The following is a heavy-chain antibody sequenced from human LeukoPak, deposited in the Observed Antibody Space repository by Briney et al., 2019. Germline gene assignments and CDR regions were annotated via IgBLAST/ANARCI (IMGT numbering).Heavy chain of an antibody. J-gene: IGHJ4*02. Sequence: RSGGSLRLSCAASGFNFGDFAMHWVRQAPGKGLEWVSGISWKSDNIAYADSVKGRFTVSRDNAKNSLYPQMNSLRAEDTAFYYCAKDLSSETFNSWGQGALVTVSS. CDR1: GFNFGDFA. V-gene: IGHV3-9*01. CDR2: ISWKSDNI. D-gene: IGHD3-3*01. CDR3: AKDLSSETFNS.